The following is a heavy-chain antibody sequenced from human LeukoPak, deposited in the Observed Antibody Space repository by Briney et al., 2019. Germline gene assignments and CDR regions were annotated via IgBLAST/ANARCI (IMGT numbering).Heavy chain of an antibody. D-gene: IGHD2-2*01. Sequence: SETLSLTCTVSGGSISSYYWSWIRQPAGKGLEWIGRFYTSGSTNYNPSLKSRVTMSIDTSKNQFSLKLSSVTAADTAVYYCARGTIRSSTSCYFYWGQGTLVTVSS. V-gene: IGHV4-4*07. CDR3: ARGTIRSSTSCYFY. CDR2: FYTSGST. CDR1: GGSISSYY. J-gene: IGHJ4*02.